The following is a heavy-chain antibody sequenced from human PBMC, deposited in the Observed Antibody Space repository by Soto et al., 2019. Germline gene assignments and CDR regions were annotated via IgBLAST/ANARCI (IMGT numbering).Heavy chain of an antibody. V-gene: IGHV1-18*01. CDR3: ARVAITLIRGLKVDFYSMDV. D-gene: IGHD3-10*01. J-gene: IGHJ6*02. CDR2: ISGYNGNK. CDR1: GYTFNNYG. Sequence: QLVQSGGEVKEPGASVQVSCKASGYTFNNYGITWVRQAPGQGLEWLGWISGYNGNKNYAKKVQGRVSMTADTSTSTAHMELRSLQSDDTAVYFCARVAITLIRGLKVDFYSMDVWGQGTTVTVSS.